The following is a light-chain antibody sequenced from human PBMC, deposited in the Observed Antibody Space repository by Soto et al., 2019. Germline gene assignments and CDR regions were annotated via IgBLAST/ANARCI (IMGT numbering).Light chain of an antibody. V-gene: IGKV1-5*01. CDR2: HAS. CDR3: QQYNSYS. CDR1: QSISNW. J-gene: IGKJ1*01. Sequence: IHMTHSPSTLPASVVYRVTITFLASQSISNWLALYQQKPGTAPKLLIYHASTFESGVPSRFSGSGSGTEFTLTISSLQPDDFATYYCQQYNSYSFGQGTKVDIK.